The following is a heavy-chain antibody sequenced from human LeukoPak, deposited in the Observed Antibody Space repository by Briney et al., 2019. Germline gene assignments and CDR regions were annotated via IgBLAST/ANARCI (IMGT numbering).Heavy chain of an antibody. CDR1: GFTFSSYA. Sequence: PGGSLRLSCAASGFTFSSYAMHWVRQAPGKGLEWVAVISYDGSNKYYADSVKGRSTISRDNSKNTLYLQMNSLRAEDTAVYYCARDLRFLEWAFDYWGQGTLVTVSS. J-gene: IGHJ4*02. CDR3: ARDLRFLEWAFDY. CDR2: ISYDGSNK. V-gene: IGHV3-30*04. D-gene: IGHD3-3*01.